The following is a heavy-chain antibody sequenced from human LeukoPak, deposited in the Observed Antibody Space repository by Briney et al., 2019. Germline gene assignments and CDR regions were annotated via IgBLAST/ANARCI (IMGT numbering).Heavy chain of an antibody. V-gene: IGHV4-39*07. D-gene: IGHD1-14*01. CDR2: IYYSGST. Sequence: SEILSLTCTVSGGSISSSSYYWGWIRQPPGEGLEWIGSIYYSGSTYYNPSLKSRVTISVDTSKNQFSLKLSSVTAADTAVYYCARVTRWFDPWGQGTLVTVSS. J-gene: IGHJ5*02. CDR3: ARVTRWFDP. CDR1: GGSISSSSYY.